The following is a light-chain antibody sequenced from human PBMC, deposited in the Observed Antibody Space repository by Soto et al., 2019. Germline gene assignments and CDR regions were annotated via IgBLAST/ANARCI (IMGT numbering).Light chain of an antibody. CDR1: QGISPW. Sequence: DIQMTQSPSTLSTSVGDSVTITCRASQGISPWLAWYQQKPGKAPKLLIYGASTLHSGVPSRFGGSGSGTEFTLTISSLQPDDFATYYCHQYKTYPWTFGQGTTVEMK. CDR3: HQYKTYPWT. J-gene: IGKJ1*01. CDR2: GAS. V-gene: IGKV1-5*03.